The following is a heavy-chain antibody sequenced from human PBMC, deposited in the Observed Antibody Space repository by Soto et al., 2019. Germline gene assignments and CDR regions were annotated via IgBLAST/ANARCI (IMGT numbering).Heavy chain of an antibody. Sequence: QVQLVQSGAEVKKPGASVKVSCKASGYTFTNYDIYWVRQATGQGLEWMGWMNPNSINKAYAQKFQGRVTMTMNTSISTAYMELSSLGSEDTAVYYCARGRSGWTWGQGTLVTVCS. CDR2: MNPNSINK. D-gene: IGHD6-19*01. V-gene: IGHV1-8*01. CDR3: ARGRSGWT. CDR1: GYTFTNYD. J-gene: IGHJ5*02.